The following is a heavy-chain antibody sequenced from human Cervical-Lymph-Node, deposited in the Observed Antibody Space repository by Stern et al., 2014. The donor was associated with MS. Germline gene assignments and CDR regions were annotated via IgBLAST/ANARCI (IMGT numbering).Heavy chain of an antibody. CDR2: IIPIFGTS. V-gene: IGHV1-69*06. D-gene: IGHD3/OR15-3a*01. J-gene: IGHJ4*02. Sequence: VQLVESGAEVKKPGSSVKVSCKASGGTFTTFAINWVRQAPGQGLEWMGGIIPIFGTSDYAQKFKGRVTITADKSTSTAYMELSSLRSEDTAIYYCTRGATPNIFDFWGQGTLVTVSS. CDR3: TRGATPNIFDF. CDR1: GGTFTTFA.